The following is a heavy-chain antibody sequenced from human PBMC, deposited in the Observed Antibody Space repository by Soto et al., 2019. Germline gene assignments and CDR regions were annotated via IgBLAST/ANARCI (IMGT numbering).Heavy chain of an antibody. V-gene: IGHV3-23*01. CDR2: ISAGGDTT. CDR3: ARRV. J-gene: IGHJ4*02. Sequence: EVQVSESGGGLVQPGGSLRLSCATSGFTFSNYPMNWVRQAPGKGLEWVSGISAGGDTTYYADSVKGRFTIFRHNYKNSVSLQMNNQRVKNTAVYYWARRVGGQGTLVTVSS. CDR1: GFTFSNYP.